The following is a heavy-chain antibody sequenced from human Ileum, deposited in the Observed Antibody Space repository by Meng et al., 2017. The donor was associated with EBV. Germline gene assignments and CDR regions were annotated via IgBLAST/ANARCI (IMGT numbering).Heavy chain of an antibody. CDR1: GGSITNNNW. CDR3: AKRTGDRGDYFDY. D-gene: IGHD7-27*01. J-gene: IGHJ4*02. V-gene: IGHV4-4*02. Sequence: QGQLQESGRRLVKPSGTLTLTCAVSGGSITNNNWSWVRQPPGQGLEWIGEISQSGSTYYNPSLKSRVTISGDKSKNNFSLRLSSVTAADTAVYYCAKRTGDRGDYFDYWGQGALVTVSS. CDR2: ISQSGST.